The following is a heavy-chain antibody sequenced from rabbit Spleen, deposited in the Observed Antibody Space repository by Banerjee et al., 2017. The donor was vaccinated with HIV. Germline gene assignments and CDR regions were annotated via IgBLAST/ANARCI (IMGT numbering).Heavy chain of an antibody. CDR3: ARLNNGAFSL. D-gene: IGHD2-1*01. J-gene: IGHJ4*01. V-gene: IGHV1S45*01. CDR2: IYTAGGST. CDR1: GFSFSDIHW. Sequence: QEQLVESGGGLVKPEGSLTLTCTASGFSFSDIHWISWVRQAPGKGLEWIAYIYTAGGSTYYASWAKGRFTITRSTRLNTVTLQLSSLTGADMATYFCARLNNGAFSLWGPGTLVTVS.